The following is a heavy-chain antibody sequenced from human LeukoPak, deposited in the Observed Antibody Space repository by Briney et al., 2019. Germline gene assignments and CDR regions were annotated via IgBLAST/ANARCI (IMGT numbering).Heavy chain of an antibody. CDR2: INPDSGGT. J-gene: IGHJ4*02. V-gene: IGHV1-2*02. CDR3: AGAGYSGNYYYYFDF. CDR1: GYTFSGYY. D-gene: IGHD1-26*01. Sequence: GASVKVSCKASGYTFSGYYMHWVRQAPGQGLEWVGWINPDSGGTNYAQKFKGRVTLTRDTSTSTVYMQLSRLTSDDTAVYYCAGAGYSGNYYYYFDFWGQGTLVTVSS.